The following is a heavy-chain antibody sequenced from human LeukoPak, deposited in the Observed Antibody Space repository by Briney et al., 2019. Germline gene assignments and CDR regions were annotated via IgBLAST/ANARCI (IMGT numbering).Heavy chain of an antibody. CDR1: GGSISSYY. CDR2: IYYSGST. Sequence: SETLSLTCTVSGGSISSYYWSWIRQPPGKGLEWIGYIYYSGSTNYNPSLKSRVTTSVDTSKNQFSLKLSSVTAADTAVYYCARSRPIAAAVPFWYYYYGMDVWGQGTTVTVSS. J-gene: IGHJ6*02. D-gene: IGHD6-13*01. CDR3: ARSRPIAAAVPFWYYYYGMDV. V-gene: IGHV4-59*12.